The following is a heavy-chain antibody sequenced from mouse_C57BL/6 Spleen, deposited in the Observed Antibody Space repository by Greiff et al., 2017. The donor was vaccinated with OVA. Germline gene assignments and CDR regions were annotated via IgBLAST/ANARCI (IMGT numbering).Heavy chain of an antibody. Sequence: VQLQQSGAELVRPGASVKLSCKASGYTFTDYYINWVKQRPGQGLEWIARIYPGSGNTYYNEKFKGKATLTAEKSSSTAYMQLSSLTSEDSAVYFCAREGGYPYAMDYWGQGTSVTVSS. CDR1: GYTFTDYY. D-gene: IGHD2-2*01. CDR2: IYPGSGNT. J-gene: IGHJ4*01. CDR3: AREGGYPYAMDY. V-gene: IGHV1-76*01.